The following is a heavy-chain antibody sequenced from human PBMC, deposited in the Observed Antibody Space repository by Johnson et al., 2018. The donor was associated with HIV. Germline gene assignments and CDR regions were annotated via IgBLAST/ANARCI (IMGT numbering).Heavy chain of an antibody. D-gene: IGHD2-15*01. Sequence: QEQLVESGGGVVQPGRSLRLSCAASGFTFSSYAMHWVRQAPGKGLEWVAVISYDGSNKYYADSVKGRFTISRDNSKNTLYLQMNSLRPEDTAVYYCATAYCGGGTCPLWSAFDIWGQGTKVTVSS. J-gene: IGHJ3*02. CDR1: GFTFSSYA. CDR3: ATAYCGGGTCPLWSAFDI. V-gene: IGHV3-30*04. CDR2: ISYDGSNK.